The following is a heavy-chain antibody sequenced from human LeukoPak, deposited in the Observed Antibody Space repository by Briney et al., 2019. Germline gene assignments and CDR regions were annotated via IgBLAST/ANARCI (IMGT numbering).Heavy chain of an antibody. CDR2: IYYSGST. Sequence: SETLSLTCTVSGGSISSYYWNWIRQPPGKGLEWIGYIYYSGSTNYNPSLKSRVTISVDTSKNQISLKLSSVTTADTAVYYCARTDDAFHIWGHGTTVTVSS. CDR3: ARTDDAFHI. D-gene: IGHD2-21*02. V-gene: IGHV4-59*01. J-gene: IGHJ3*02. CDR1: GGSISSYY.